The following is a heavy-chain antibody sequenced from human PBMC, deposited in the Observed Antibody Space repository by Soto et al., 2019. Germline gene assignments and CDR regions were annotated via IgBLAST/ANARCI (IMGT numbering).Heavy chain of an antibody. Sequence: SETLCLTCTVAGGSISGSSYYWGWIRQPPGKGLEWIGSIYYSGSTYYNPSLKSRVTMTRDTSTSTVYMELSSLRSEDTAVYYCASGGMVVYAFDIWGQGTMVTVSS. V-gene: IGHV4-39*07. J-gene: IGHJ3*02. CDR3: ASGGMVVYAFDI. CDR1: GGSISGSSYY. CDR2: IYYSGST. D-gene: IGHD2-15*01.